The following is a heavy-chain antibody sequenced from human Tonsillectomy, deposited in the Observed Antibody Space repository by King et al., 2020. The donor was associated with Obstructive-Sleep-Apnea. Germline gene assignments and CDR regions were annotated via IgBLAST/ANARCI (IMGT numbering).Heavy chain of an antibody. CDR3: ARGESYDFWSSYLGATNTIDY. Sequence: QLQLQESGPGLVKPSETVSLTCTVSGGSLRSNSYYWGWIRQPPGKGLEWIGIIYYNGSTYYNPSLKSRVTISVDTSRNQFSLKVSSVTAADTAVYYCARGESYDFWSSYLGATNTIDYWGQGTLVTVSS. V-gene: IGHV4-39*07. D-gene: IGHD3-3*01. J-gene: IGHJ4*02. CDR1: GGSLRSNSYY. CDR2: IYYNGST.